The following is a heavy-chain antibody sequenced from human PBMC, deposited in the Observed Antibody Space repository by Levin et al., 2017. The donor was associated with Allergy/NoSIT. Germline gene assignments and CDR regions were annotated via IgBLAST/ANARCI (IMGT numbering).Heavy chain of an antibody. Sequence: GGSLRLSCAASGFTFSSYGMHWVRQAPGKGLEWVAVISYDGSNKYYADSVKGRFTISRDNSKNTLYLQMNSLRAEDTAVYYCAKDLVGATQFDYWGQGTLVTVSS. D-gene: IGHD1-26*01. J-gene: IGHJ4*02. CDR1: GFTFSSYG. CDR3: AKDLVGATQFDY. CDR2: ISYDGSNK. V-gene: IGHV3-30*18.